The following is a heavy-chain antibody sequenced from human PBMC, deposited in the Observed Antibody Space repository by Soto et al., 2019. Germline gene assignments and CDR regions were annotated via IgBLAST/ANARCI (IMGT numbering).Heavy chain of an antibody. CDR3: ACTYGSGYSPDLYYGMDV. CDR2: ISSSGSSK. Sequence: PGGSLRLSCAASGFTFSSYEMNWVRQAPGKGLEWVSRISSSGSSKYYAESVKGRFTISRDNAKNSLYLQMTSLRAEETAVYYCACTYGSGYSPDLYYGMDVWGQGTTVTVSS. D-gene: IGHD3-3*01. V-gene: IGHV3-48*03. J-gene: IGHJ6*02. CDR1: GFTFSSYE.